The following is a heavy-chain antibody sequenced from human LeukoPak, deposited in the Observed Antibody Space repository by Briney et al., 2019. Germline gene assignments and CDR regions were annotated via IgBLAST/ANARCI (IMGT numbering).Heavy chain of an antibody. Sequence: SETLSLTCTVSGGSVSRGSYYWSWIRQPPGKGLQWIGYIYCSGSTNYNPSLKIRVTISVDTSKNQFSLKLSSVTAADTAVYYCAREGSGSSWYYTAYYFDYWGQGTLVTVSS. CDR1: GGSVSRGSYY. J-gene: IGHJ4*02. CDR3: AREGSGSSWYYTAYYFDY. D-gene: IGHD6-13*01. CDR2: IYCSGST. V-gene: IGHV4-61*01.